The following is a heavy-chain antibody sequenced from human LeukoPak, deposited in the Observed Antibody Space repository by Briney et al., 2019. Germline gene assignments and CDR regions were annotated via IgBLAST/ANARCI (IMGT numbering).Heavy chain of an antibody. J-gene: IGHJ4*02. D-gene: IGHD2/OR15-2a*01. CDR1: GFTFSSYW. CDR2: INSDGSTT. CDR3: VKEIAYYDY. Sequence: GGSLRLSCATSGFTFSSYWMHWVRQAPGKGLVWVSCINSDGSTTNYADSVRGRFTISRDNSKNTLFLQMSSLRAEDTAVYYCVKEIAYYDYWGQGTLVTVSS. V-gene: IGHV3-74*01.